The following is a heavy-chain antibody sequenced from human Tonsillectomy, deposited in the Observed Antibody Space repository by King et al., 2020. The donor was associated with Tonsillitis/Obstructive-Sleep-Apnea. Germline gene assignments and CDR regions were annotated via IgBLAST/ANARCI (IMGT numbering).Heavy chain of an antibody. J-gene: IGHJ3*02. Sequence: LQLQESGPGPVKPSQTLSLTCTVSGSSISSGGYYWSWIRQHPGKGLEWIGYIYYSGSTYYNPSLKSRVSISVDTSKNQFSLKLSSVTAADTALYYCARENYGDYGPNVGAFDIWGQGTMVTVSS. CDR1: GSSISSGGYY. D-gene: IGHD4-17*01. CDR2: IYYSGST. V-gene: IGHV4-31*03. CDR3: ARENYGDYGPNVGAFDI.